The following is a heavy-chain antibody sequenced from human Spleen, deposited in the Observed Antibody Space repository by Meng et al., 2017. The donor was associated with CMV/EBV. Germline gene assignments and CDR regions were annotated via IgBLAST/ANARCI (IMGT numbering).Heavy chain of an antibody. D-gene: IGHD4-17*01. CDR2: ISSSGNTI. CDR1: GFTLSDYY. V-gene: IGHV3-11*01. CDR3: VRDDYGDYFFDT. Sequence: GGSLRLSCAASGFTLSDYYVSWIRQAPGKGLECLSYISSSGNTIHYADSVKGRFIISRDTPKNSVYLQMNSLRAEDTAVYYCVRDDYGDYFFDTWGQGTLVTVSS. J-gene: IGHJ4*02.